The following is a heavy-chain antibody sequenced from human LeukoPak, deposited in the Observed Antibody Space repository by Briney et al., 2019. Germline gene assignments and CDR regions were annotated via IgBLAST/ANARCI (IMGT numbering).Heavy chain of an antibody. V-gene: IGHV3-21*01. CDR3: ARDPSGRDDY. CDR1: GFTFSSYS. Sequence: GGYLRLSCAASGFTFSSYSMNWVRQAPGKGLEWVSSISSSSSYIYYADSVKGRFTISRDNAKNSLYLQMNSLRAEDTAVYYCARDPSGRDDYWGQGTLVTVSS. J-gene: IGHJ4*02. CDR2: ISSSSSYI. D-gene: IGHD3-10*01.